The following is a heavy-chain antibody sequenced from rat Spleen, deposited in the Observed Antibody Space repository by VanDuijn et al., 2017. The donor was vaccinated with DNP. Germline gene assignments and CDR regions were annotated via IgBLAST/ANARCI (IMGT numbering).Heavy chain of an antibody. V-gene: IGHV5S10*01. D-gene: IGHD1-11*01. J-gene: IGHJ4*01. CDR2: IIYDGSRT. CDR1: GFTFSDYN. CDR3: ITFEGRNA. Sequence: EVQLVESGGGLVQPGRSLKLSCAASGFTFSDYNMAWVRQAPKKGLEWVATIIYDGSRTYYRDSVKGRFTISRDNAKSSLFLQMDSLRSEDTATYYCITFEGRNAWGQGTSVTVSS.